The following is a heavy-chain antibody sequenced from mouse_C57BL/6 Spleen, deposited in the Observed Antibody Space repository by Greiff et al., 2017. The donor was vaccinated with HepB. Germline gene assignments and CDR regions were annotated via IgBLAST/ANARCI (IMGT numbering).Heavy chain of an antibody. D-gene: IGHD2-12*01. CDR2: INPNNGGA. V-gene: IGHV1-22*01. CDR1: GYTFTDYN. J-gene: IGHJ2*01. Sequence: VQLQQSGPELVKPGASVKMSCKASGYTFTDYNMHWVKQSHGKSLEWIGYINPNNGGASYNQKFKGKATLTVNKSSSTAYMELRSLTSEDSAVYYCARGSYSNYFDYWGQGTTLTVSS. CDR3: ARGSYSNYFDY.